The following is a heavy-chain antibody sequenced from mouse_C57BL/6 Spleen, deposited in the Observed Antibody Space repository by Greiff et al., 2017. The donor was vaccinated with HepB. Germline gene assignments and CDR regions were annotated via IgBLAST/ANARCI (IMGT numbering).Heavy chain of an antibody. J-gene: IGHJ2*01. CDR3: AGSYYGSSLDY. D-gene: IGHD1-1*01. V-gene: IGHV2-2*01. Sequence: QVQLQQPGPGLVQPSQSLSITCTVSGFSLTSYGVHWVRQSPGKGLEWLGVIWSGGSTDYNAAFISRLSISKDNSKSQVFFKMNSLQADDTAIYYCAGSYYGSSLDYWGQGTTLTVSS. CDR1: GFSLTSYG. CDR2: IWSGGST.